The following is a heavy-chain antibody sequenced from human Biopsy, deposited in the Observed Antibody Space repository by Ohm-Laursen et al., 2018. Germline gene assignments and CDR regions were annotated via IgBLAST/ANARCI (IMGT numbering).Heavy chain of an antibody. D-gene: IGHD2-2*01. V-gene: IGHV4-59*01. J-gene: IGHJ4*02. Sequence: GTLSLTCSVSGGSTSGYHWSWIRKSPGKGLEWLAYISYTGGITSNPSLNGRATMSLDTSKNQFSLRLIYVTAADTAVYYCTRMPHFDYWGQGILVTVSS. CDR3: TRMPHFDY. CDR1: GGSTSGYH. CDR2: ISYTGGI.